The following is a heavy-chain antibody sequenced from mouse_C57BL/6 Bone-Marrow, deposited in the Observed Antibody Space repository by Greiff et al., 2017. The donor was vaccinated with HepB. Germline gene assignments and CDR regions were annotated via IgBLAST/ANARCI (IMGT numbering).Heavy chain of an antibody. D-gene: IGHD1-1*01. V-gene: IGHV1-81*01. CDR3: ARDPHYYGSSYLYYAMDY. CDR2: IYPRSGNT. J-gene: IGHJ4*01. Sequence: QVQLQQSGAELARPGASVKLSCKASGYTFTSYGISWVKQRTGQGLEWIGEIYPRSGNTYYHEKFKGKATLTADKSSSTAYMELRSLTSEDSAVYFCARDPHYYGSSYLYYAMDYWGQGTSVTVSS. CDR1: GYTFTSYG.